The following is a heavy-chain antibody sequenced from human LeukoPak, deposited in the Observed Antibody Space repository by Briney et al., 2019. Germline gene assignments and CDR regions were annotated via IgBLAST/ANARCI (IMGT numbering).Heavy chain of an antibody. CDR3: ARHCGGDCYSGLWFDP. V-gene: IGHV4-39*01. J-gene: IGHJ5*02. D-gene: IGHD2-21*02. CDR2: IYYSGST. Sequence: SETLSLTCTVSGGSISSSSYYWGWIRQPPGKGLEWIGSIYYSGSTYYNPSLKSRVTISVDTSKNQFSLKLSSVTAADTAVYYCARHCGGDCYSGLWFDPWGQGTLVTVFS. CDR1: GGSISSSSYY.